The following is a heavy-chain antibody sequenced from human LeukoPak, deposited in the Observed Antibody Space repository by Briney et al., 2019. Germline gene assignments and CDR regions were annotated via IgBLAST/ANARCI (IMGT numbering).Heavy chain of an antibody. CDR2: INTDDSAT. V-gene: IGHV3-74*01. J-gene: IGHJ4*02. Sequence: GGSLRLSCAASGFPFNRYWMHWVRQAPGKGLVWVSHINTDDSATTYADSVKGRFTISRDNAKNTLYLQMNSLRAEDTAVYYCARLAPWYYDSSGYYPSWGQGTLVTVSS. CDR1: GFPFNRYW. CDR3: ARLAPWYYDSSGYYPS. D-gene: IGHD3-22*01.